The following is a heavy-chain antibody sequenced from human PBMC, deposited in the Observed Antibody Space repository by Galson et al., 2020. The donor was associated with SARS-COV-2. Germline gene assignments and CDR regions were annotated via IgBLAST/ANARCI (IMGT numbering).Heavy chain of an antibody. J-gene: IGHJ4*02. CDR3: ARGPHYGDFLDFFDY. V-gene: IGHV3-7*03. CDR2: IKEHGSDT. Sequence: GGSLRLSCAASGFIVTNNWMSWVRQAPGKGLEWVANIKEHGSDTYYADSVKGRFTIFRDNAKNSLYLQMNTLRAEDTAVYYCARGPHYGDFLDFFDYWGQGTLVTVSS. CDR1: GFIVTNNW. D-gene: IGHD4-17*01.